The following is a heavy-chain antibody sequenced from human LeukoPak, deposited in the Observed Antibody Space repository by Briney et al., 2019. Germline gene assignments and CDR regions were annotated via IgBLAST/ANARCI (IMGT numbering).Heavy chain of an antibody. CDR1: GFTFSNNS. CDR3: ARGGEYCTNGVCPSAFDI. Sequence: GGSLRLSCVASGFTFSNNSMNWVRQAPGKGLECVSVIYSGGSTYYADSVKGRFTISRDNTKNTVYVQMNSLRAEDTAVYYCARGGEYCTNGVCPSAFDIWGQGTMVTVSS. D-gene: IGHD2-8*01. CDR2: IYSGGST. V-gene: IGHV3-53*01. J-gene: IGHJ3*02.